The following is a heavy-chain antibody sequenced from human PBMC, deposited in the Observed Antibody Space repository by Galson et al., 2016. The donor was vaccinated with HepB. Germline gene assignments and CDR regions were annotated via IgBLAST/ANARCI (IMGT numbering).Heavy chain of an antibody. CDR3: AHSSGSGSYYFRYFHH. CDR2: IYWDDDK. J-gene: IGHJ1*01. D-gene: IGHD3-10*01. V-gene: IGHV2-5*02. CDR1: GFSLRTRGVG. Sequence: PALVKPTQTLTLTCTFSGFSLRTRGVGVGWIRQPPGKALEWLALIYWDDDKRYSPSLKSRLTITKDTSKNQVVLTVTNMDPVDTATYYCAHSSGSGSYYFRYFHHWGQGTLVTVSS.